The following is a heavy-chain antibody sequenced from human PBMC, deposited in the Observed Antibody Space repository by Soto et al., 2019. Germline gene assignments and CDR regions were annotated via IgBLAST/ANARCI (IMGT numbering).Heavy chain of an antibody. V-gene: IGHV3-64*01. CDR3: ARTSGYAFDY. CDR1: GFTFSSSA. J-gene: IGHJ4*02. Sequence: EVQLVESGGGLVQPGGSLRLSCAASGFTFSSSAMHWVRQAPGKGLEYVSVISSNGGSTYYANSVKGRFTISRDNSKNTLYLQMGSLRAEDMAVYYCARTSGYAFDYWGQGTLVTVSS. CDR2: ISSNGGST. D-gene: IGHD5-12*01.